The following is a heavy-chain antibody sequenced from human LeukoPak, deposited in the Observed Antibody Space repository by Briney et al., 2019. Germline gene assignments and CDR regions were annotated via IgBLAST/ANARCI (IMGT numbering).Heavy chain of an antibody. CDR2: IRGSGDFT. V-gene: IGHV3-23*01. Sequence: PGGSLRLSCATSGFPFRDYGMSWVRQAPGKGLEWVSHIRGSGDFTYYSESTKGRFSISRDNSQDMLYLQMNYLSGDDTAIYYCAKRAVTGSEAGSRFDYWGQGTPVTVSP. CDR1: GFPFRDYG. CDR3: AKRAVTGSEAGSRFDY. J-gene: IGHJ4*02.